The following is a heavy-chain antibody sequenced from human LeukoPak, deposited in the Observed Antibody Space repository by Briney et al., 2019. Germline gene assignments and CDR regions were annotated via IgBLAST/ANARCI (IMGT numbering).Heavy chain of an antibody. J-gene: IGHJ4*02. V-gene: IGHV1-46*01. Sequence: ASVKVSCKASGYTFTSYYMHWVRQAPGQGLEWMGIINPSGGSTSYAQKFQGRVTMTRDTSTSTVYMELSSLRSEDTAVYYCARANSGSYPRGEFDYWGQGTLVTVSS. CDR1: GYTFTSYY. CDR2: INPSGGST. D-gene: IGHD1-26*01. CDR3: ARANSGSYPRGEFDY.